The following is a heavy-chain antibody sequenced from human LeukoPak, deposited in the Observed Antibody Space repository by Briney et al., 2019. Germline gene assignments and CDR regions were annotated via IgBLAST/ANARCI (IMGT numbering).Heavy chain of an antibody. V-gene: IGHV3-21*01. J-gene: IGHJ4*02. CDR1: GFTFSSYT. Sequence: GGSLRLSCAASGFTFSSYTMTWVRQAPGKGLEWVPSISGGSSYIYYADSVKGRFTISRDNAKNSLYLQMNSLGAGDTAVYYCARDTITGSTLRVYWGQGTLVTVSP. CDR2: ISGGSSYI. CDR3: ARDTITGSTLRVY. D-gene: IGHD1-7*01.